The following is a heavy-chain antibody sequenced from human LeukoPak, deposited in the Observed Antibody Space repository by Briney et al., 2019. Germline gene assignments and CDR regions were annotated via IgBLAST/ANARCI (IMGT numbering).Heavy chain of an antibody. CDR2: IYTSGST. V-gene: IGHV4-4*07. Sequence: SETLSLTCTVSGGSISSYYWSWIRQPAGKGREWIGRIYTSGSTNYNPSLKSRVTMSVDTSKNQFSLKLSSVTAADTAVYYCARSPPWFGVYYFDYWGQGTLVTVSS. J-gene: IGHJ4*02. CDR3: ARSPPWFGVYYFDY. D-gene: IGHD3-10*01. CDR1: GGSISSYY.